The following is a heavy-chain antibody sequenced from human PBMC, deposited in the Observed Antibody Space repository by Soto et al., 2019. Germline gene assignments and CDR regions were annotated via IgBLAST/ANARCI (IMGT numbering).Heavy chain of an antibody. V-gene: IGHV1-24*01. Sequence: GASVKVSCKVSGYTLTELSMHWVRQAPGKGLDWMGGFDPEDGETIYAQKFQGRVTMTEDTSTDTAYMELSSLRSEDTAVYYCATARDSGSYYGRRGYYFDYWGQGTLVTVSS. CDR3: ATARDSGSYYGRRGYYFDY. CDR2: FDPEDGET. D-gene: IGHD1-26*01. J-gene: IGHJ4*02. CDR1: GYTLTELS.